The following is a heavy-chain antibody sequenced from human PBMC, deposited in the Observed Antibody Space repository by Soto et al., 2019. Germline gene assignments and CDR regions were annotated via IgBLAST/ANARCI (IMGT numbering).Heavy chain of an antibody. CDR2: ISAYNGNT. CDR3: ARVAFCCCAPGCRDMDV. Sequence: ASVKVSCKSSGYTFISHSMTWVRQAPGQGLEWMGRISAYNGNTNYAQKFQGRVTMTTDTSTSTAYMELRSLRSDDTAVYYCARVAFCCCAPGCRDMDVCGQGTTVTVSS. V-gene: IGHV1-18*01. J-gene: IGHJ6*02. D-gene: IGHD3-3*02. CDR1: GYTFISHS.